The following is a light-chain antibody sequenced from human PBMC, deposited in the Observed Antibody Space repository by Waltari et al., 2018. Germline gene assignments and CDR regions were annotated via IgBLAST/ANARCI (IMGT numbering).Light chain of an antibody. Sequence: QSVVTQEHSLTLSPAGTATPTCASRPGAVTSDYYPNWCQQKPGQAPRSLIHSTSVRYSWIPTRFSGSLHGDKAALTLSGVQPEDEADYYCLLYYGGPWVFGGGTKVTVL. V-gene: IGLV7-43*01. CDR1: PGAVTSDYY. CDR2: STS. J-gene: IGLJ3*02. CDR3: LLYYGGPWV.